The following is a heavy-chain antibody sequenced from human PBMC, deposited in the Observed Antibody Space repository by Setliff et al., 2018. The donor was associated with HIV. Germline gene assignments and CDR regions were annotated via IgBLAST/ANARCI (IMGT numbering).Heavy chain of an antibody. J-gene: IGHJ1*01. CDR3: ARGESTTWDLAEYFQH. D-gene: IGHD2-2*01. V-gene: IGHV4-31*02. CDR2: VYYTGTS. CDR1: GASVSSGGYY. Sequence: SETLTLTCTVSGASVSSGGYYWSWIRQHPGKGLEWIGYVYYTGTSYFNPSLKSRTTISVDTSKNHFSLKLGFVTAADTAVYYCARGESTTWDLAEYFQHWGHGTLVTVSS.